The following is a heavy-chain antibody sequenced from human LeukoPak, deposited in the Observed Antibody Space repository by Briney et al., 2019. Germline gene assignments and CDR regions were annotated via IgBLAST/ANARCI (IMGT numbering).Heavy chain of an antibody. Sequence: SETLSLSCTASGGSISSSSYYWGWIRQPPGKGLEWIGSIYYSGSTYYNTSLKSRVTISVDTSNNQFSLKLSSVTAADTAVYYCARHPLGITFGGVIVSNYFDYWGQGTLVTVSS. CDR3: ARHPLGITFGGVIVSNYFDY. CDR1: GGSISSSSYY. D-gene: IGHD3-16*02. J-gene: IGHJ4*02. V-gene: IGHV4-39*01. CDR2: IYYSGST.